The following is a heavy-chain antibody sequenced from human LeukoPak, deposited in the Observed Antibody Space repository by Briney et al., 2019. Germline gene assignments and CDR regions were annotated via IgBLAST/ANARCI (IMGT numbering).Heavy chain of an antibody. V-gene: IGHV1-2*02. CDR1: GGTFSSYA. Sequence: ASVKVSCQASGGTFSSYAISWVRQAPGQGLEWMGWINPNSGGTNYAQKFQGRVTMTRDTSISTAYMELSRLRSDDTAVYYCASTIFGVVGAFDYWGQGTLVTVSS. CDR3: ASTIFGVVGAFDY. J-gene: IGHJ4*02. D-gene: IGHD3-3*01. CDR2: INPNSGGT.